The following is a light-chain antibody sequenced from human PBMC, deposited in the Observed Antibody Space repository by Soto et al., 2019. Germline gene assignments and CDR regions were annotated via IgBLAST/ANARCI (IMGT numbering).Light chain of an antibody. CDR2: DAS. Sequence: EIVLTQSPGILSLPPGERATLSCRPSQNVSRPNQRVSSGTLAWYQQKPGQAPRLLIYDASNRAAGIPDRFSGSGSGSDFTLTISRLEPEDFAVYYCQQYLSSPYTFGQGTKLEI. J-gene: IGKJ2*01. V-gene: IGKV3-20*01. CDR1: QNVSRPNQRVSSGT. CDR3: QQYLSSPYT.